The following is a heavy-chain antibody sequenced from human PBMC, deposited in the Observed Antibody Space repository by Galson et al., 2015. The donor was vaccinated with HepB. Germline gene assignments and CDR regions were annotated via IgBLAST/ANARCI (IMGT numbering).Heavy chain of an antibody. Sequence: SVKVSCKASGYTFSSYDIYWLRQAPGQGLELMGWMNPRSGNAGFAQIFQGRVTVTRDASKNTAYMELARLRSDDTATYYCARGRRGSDRHTVFDFWGQGVLVTVSS. CDR3: ARGRRGSDRHTVFDF. J-gene: IGHJ4*02. CDR2: MNPRSGNA. CDR1: GYTFSSYD. V-gene: IGHV1-8*01. D-gene: IGHD6-19*01.